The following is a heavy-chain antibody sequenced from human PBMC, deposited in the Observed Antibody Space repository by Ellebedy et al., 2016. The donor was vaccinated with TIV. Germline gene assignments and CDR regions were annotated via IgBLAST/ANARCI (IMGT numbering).Heavy chain of an antibody. CDR3: ARDLVEYYDFWSGYPVYYFDS. CDR2: IYHSGST. CDR1: GYSISSGYY. D-gene: IGHD3-3*01. Sequence: SETLSLTCTVSGYSISSGYYWGWIRQPPGKGLEWIGSIYHSGSTYYNPSLKSQVTISVDKSKNQFSLKLTSVTAADTAVYYCARDLVEYYDFWSGYPVYYFDSWGQGTLVTVSS. J-gene: IGHJ4*02. V-gene: IGHV4-38-2*02.